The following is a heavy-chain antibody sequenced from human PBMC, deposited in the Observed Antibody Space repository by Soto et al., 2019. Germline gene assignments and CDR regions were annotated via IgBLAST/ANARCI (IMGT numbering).Heavy chain of an antibody. CDR3: AKSPHPYYSDSSGYYWVGIDY. CDR1: GFTFSNYA. V-gene: IGHV3-23*01. D-gene: IGHD3-22*01. Sequence: EVQLMESGGGLAQPGGSLRLSCAASGFTFSNYAMSWVRKAPGKVLEWVSVISGSGGSTYYADSVKGRFTFSRDNSGTTLFLRMNRLRGEATAVYFCAKSPHPYYSDSSGYYWVGIDYWGQGSLVTVSS. CDR2: ISGSGGST. J-gene: IGHJ4*02.